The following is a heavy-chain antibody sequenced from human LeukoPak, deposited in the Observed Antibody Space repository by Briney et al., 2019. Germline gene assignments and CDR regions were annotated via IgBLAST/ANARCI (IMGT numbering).Heavy chain of an antibody. D-gene: IGHD4-23*01. CDR1: GFTFSSYE. CDR3: ATVGRTTVGGY. CDR2: ISSRGSSM. J-gene: IGHJ4*02. V-gene: IGHV3-48*03. Sequence: GGSLRLSCAASGFTFSSYEMDWVRQAPGKGLEWVLYISSRGSSMYYADPVKGQSTISRDNSKNSLYLQMNSLRAEDTAAYYCATVGRTTVGGYWGQGTLVTVSS.